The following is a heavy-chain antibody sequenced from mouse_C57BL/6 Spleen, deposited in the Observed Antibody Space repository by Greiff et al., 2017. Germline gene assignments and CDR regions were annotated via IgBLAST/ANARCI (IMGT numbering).Heavy chain of an antibody. CDR1: GYPFTDYE. CDR3: TATLAMDY. J-gene: IGHJ4*01. CDR2: IDPETGGT. D-gene: IGHD6-1*01. V-gene: IGHV1-15*01. Sequence: VQLQQSGAELVRPGASVTLSCKASGYPFTDYEMHWVKQTPVHGLEWIGAIDPETGGTAYNQKFKGKAILTADKSSSTAYMELRSLTSEDSAVFYCTATLAMDYWGQGTSVTVSS.